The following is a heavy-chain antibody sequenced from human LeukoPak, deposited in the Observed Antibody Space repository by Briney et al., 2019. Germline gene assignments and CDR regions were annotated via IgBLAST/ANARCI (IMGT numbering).Heavy chain of an antibody. CDR3: ARVHTVTTRSPFGY. V-gene: IGHV3-21*01. Sequence: PGGSLRLSCAASGFTFSSYSMNWVRQAPGKGLEWVSSISSSSYIYYADSVKGRFTISRDNAKNSLYLQMNSLRAEDTAVYYCARVHTVTTRSPFGYWGQGTLVTVSS. CDR1: GFTFSSYS. CDR2: ISSSSYI. J-gene: IGHJ4*02. D-gene: IGHD4-17*01.